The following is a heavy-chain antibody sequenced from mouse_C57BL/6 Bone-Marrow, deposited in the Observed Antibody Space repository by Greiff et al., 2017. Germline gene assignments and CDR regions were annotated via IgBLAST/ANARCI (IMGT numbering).Heavy chain of an antibody. CDR1: GYTFTSYG. Sequence: QVQLQQSGAELARPGASVKLSCKASGYTFTSYGISWVKQRTGQGLEWIGEIYPRSGNTYYNEKFKGKATLTADKSSSTAYMELRSLTSEDSAVYFCARSYYYGSSYVWFAYWGQGTLVTVSA. V-gene: IGHV1-81*01. CDR3: ARSYYYGSSYVWFAY. J-gene: IGHJ3*01. CDR2: IYPRSGNT. D-gene: IGHD1-1*01.